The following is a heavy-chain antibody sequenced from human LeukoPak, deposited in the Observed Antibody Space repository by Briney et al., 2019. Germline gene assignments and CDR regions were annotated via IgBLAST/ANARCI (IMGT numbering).Heavy chain of an antibody. CDR2: INHRGST. D-gene: IGHD3-16*02. Sequence: SETLSLTCAVYGGSFSGYYWSWIRQPPGKGLEWIGEINHRGSTNYNPSLKSRVTISVDTSKNQFSLKLSSVTAADTAVYYCARAPGGYRPRPYMNWGQGTLVTVSS. J-gene: IGHJ4*02. V-gene: IGHV4-34*01. CDR1: GGSFSGYY. CDR3: ARAPGGYRPRPYMN.